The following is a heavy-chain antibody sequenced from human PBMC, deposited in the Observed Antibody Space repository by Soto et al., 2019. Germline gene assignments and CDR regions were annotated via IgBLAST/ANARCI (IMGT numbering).Heavy chain of an antibody. CDR3: ARHLRRYYGSASFAY. CDR2: IYYSGST. D-gene: IGHD3-10*01. V-gene: IGHV4-39*01. Sequence: QLQLQESGPGLVKPSETLSLTCTVSGGSISSSSYYWGWIRQPPGKGLEWIGSIYYSGSTYYNPSLKSRVTISGDTSKNQFSLKRSSVTAADTAVYYCARHLRRYYGSASFAYWGQGTLVTVSS. CDR1: GGSISSSSYY. J-gene: IGHJ4*02.